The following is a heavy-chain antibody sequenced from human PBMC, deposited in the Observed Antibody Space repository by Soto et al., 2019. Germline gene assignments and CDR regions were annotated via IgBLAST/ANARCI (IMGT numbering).Heavy chain of an antibody. D-gene: IGHD6-13*01. CDR2: ISYDGSNK. V-gene: IGHV3-30-3*01. CDR3: ARERIAAACSPFDY. J-gene: IGHJ4*02. CDR1: GFTFSSYA. Sequence: QVQLVESGGGLVQPGRSLRLSCAASGFTFSSYAMHWVRQAPGKGLEWVAVISYDGSNKYYADSVKGRFTISRDNSKNTLYLQMNSLRAEDTAVYYCARERIAAACSPFDYWGQGTLVIVSS.